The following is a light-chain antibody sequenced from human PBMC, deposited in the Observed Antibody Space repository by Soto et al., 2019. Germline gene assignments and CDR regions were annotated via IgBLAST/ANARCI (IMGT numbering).Light chain of an antibody. V-gene: IGKV1-5*01. Sequence: IQMTQSPSTLSGSVGDRVTITCRASQTISSRLAWYQQKPGKAPKLLIYDASSLESGVPSRFSGSGSGTEFTLTISRLQPDDFAPYYCQQYHSYPWTFGQGTKVDIK. CDR3: QQYHSYPWT. CDR2: DAS. J-gene: IGKJ1*01. CDR1: QTISSR.